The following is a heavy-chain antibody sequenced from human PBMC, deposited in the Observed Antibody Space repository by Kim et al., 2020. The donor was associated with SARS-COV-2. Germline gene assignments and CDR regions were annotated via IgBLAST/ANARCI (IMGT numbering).Heavy chain of an antibody. J-gene: IGHJ4*02. V-gene: IGHV3-15*01. CDR3: TTDRDVVVPAAIRIDY. D-gene: IGHD2-2*01. Sequence: PVKGRFTISRDDSKNTLYLQMNSLKTEDTAVYYCTTDRDVVVPAAIRIDYWGQGTLVTVSS.